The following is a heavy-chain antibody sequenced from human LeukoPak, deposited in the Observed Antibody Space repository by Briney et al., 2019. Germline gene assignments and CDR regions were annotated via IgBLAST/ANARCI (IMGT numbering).Heavy chain of an antibody. CDR3: ARALSRGYSGYDYGLGY. Sequence: VASVKVSCKASGYTFINYGVTWVRQAPGQGLEWMGWISASNGNTNYAQELQGRVTMTTETSTSTAYMELRSLRSDDTAVYYCARALSRGYSGYDYGLGYWGQGTLVTVSS. V-gene: IGHV1-18*01. CDR1: GYTFINYG. CDR2: ISASNGNT. D-gene: IGHD5-12*01. J-gene: IGHJ4*02.